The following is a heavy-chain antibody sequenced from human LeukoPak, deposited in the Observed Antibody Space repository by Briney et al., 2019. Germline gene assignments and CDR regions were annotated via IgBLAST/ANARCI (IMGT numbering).Heavy chain of an antibody. CDR3: TTPYYYDSSGYHAHFDY. J-gene: IGHJ4*02. D-gene: IGHD3-22*01. CDR1: GFTVSSNY. CDR2: IRSKANSYAT. Sequence: GGSLRLSCAASGFTVSSNYMSWVRQASGKGLEWVGRIRSKANSYATAYAASVKGRFTISRDDSKNTAYLQMNSLKTEDTAVYYCTTPYYYDSSGYHAHFDYWGQGTLVTVSS. V-gene: IGHV3-73*01.